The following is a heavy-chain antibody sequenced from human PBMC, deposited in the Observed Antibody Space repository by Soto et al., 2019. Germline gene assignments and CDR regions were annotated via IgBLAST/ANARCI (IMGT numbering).Heavy chain of an antibody. J-gene: IGHJ3*01. CDR3: GRVKLAGRGGFDD. CDR2: IYHSGNT. Sequence: PSETLSLTCAVSGYSISLGYYWGWIRQPPGKGLEWIGSIYHSGNTYYNPSLKSRASISLDTSKNHFSLELTSVTAAATPVYYCGRVKLAGRGGFDDW. CDR1: GYSISLGYY. D-gene: IGHD3-3*02. V-gene: IGHV4-38-2*01.